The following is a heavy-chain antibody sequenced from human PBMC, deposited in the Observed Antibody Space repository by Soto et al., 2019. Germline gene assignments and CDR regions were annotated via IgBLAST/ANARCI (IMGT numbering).Heavy chain of an antibody. J-gene: IGHJ4*02. Sequence: GASVKVSCKASGYTFTSYSMHWVRQAPGQRLEWMGWINAGNGNTKYSQKFQGRVTITRDTSASTAYMELSSLRSEDTAVYYCARTTYYDFWSGSCFDYWGQGTLVTGSS. CDR1: GYTFTSYS. D-gene: IGHD3-3*01. CDR2: INAGNGNT. V-gene: IGHV1-3*01. CDR3: ARTTYYDFWSGSCFDY.